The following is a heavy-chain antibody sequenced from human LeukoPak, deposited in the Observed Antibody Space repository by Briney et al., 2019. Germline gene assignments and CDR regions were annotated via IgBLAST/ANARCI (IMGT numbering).Heavy chain of an antibody. J-gene: IGHJ4*02. CDR2: ISGSGGST. V-gene: IGHV3-23*01. CDR3: AKAYWNEYYFDY. CDR1: GFTFSSYA. Sequence: GGSLRLSCAASGFTFSSYAMSWVRQTPGKGLEWVSAISGSGGSTYYTDSVKGRFTISRDNSKNTLFLQMNSLRAEDTAVYYCAKAYWNEYYFDYWGQGTLVTVSS. D-gene: IGHD1-1*01.